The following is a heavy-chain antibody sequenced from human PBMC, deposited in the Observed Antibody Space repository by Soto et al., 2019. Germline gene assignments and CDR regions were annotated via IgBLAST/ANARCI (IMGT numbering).Heavy chain of an antibody. CDR3: AAGEPLHY. V-gene: IGHV3-21*01. Sequence: PGGSLRLSCAASGFAFMSYTMNWVRQAPGKGLEWVSFITSSGGYIYYADSLKGRFTISRDNSKNTMYLQMNSLGVEDTAMYYCAAGEPLHYRGQGTLVTVSS. CDR1: GFAFMSYT. D-gene: IGHD3-10*01. CDR2: ITSSGGYI. J-gene: IGHJ4*02.